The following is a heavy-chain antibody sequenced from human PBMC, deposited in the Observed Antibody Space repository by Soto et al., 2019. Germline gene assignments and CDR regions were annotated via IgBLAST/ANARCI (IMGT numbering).Heavy chain of an antibody. J-gene: IGHJ4*02. Sequence: QVQLVQSGAEVKKPGASVSISCKASGRAFSTYYMHWVRQAPGQGLEWMGIINPSGGSTSYAQKFQGRVTLTTDTSTSIVYMELSRLTSEDTAVYYCASVDTADDWDHWGQGTLVSVSS. CDR3: ASVDTADDWDH. V-gene: IGHV1-46*01. CDR2: INPSGGST. CDR1: GRAFSTYY. D-gene: IGHD5-18*01.